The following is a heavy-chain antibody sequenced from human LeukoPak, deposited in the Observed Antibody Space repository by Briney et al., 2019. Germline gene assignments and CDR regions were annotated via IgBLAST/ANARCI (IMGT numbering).Heavy chain of an antibody. CDR1: GGSISTYY. V-gene: IGHV4-59*08. CDR3: ARLEWELNFDY. D-gene: IGHD1-26*01. CDR2: IYYSGST. Sequence: SETLSLTCTVSGGSISTYYWNWIRQSPGKGLEWIGNIYYSGSTNYNPSLKSRVTISIDTSKNQFSLKLSSVTAADTAVYYCARLEWELNFDYWGQGTLVTVSS. J-gene: IGHJ4*02.